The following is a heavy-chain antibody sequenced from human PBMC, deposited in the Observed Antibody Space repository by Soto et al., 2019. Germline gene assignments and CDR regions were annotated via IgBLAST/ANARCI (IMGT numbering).Heavy chain of an antibody. J-gene: IGHJ6*02. CDR3: EREVRAYGMDV. CDR2: INHSGST. Sequence: SETLSLTCAVYGGSFSGYYWSWIRQPPGKGLEWIGEINHSGSTNYNPSLKSRVTISVDTSKNQFSLKLSSVTAADTAVYYCEREVRAYGMDVCGQGTTLTVYS. V-gene: IGHV4-34*01. CDR1: GGSFSGYY. D-gene: IGHD3-22*01.